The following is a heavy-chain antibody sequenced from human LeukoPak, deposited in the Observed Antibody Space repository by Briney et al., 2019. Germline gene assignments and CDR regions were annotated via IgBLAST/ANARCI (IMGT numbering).Heavy chain of an antibody. CDR1: GGTFSSYA. CDR3: ARVSGYSYGYLRYDFDY. V-gene: IGHV1-69*01. J-gene: IGHJ4*02. D-gene: IGHD5-18*01. Sequence: SVKVSCKASGGTFSSYAISWVRQAPGPGLEWMGGIIPIFGTANYAQKFQGRVTITADESTSTAYMELSSLRSEDTAVYYCARVSGYSYGYLRYDFDYWGQGTLVTVSS. CDR2: IIPIFGTA.